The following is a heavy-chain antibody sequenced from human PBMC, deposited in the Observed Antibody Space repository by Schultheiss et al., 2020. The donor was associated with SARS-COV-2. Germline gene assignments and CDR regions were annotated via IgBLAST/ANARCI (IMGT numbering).Heavy chain of an antibody. D-gene: IGHD5-18*01. CDR2: VSAYNGNT. Sequence: ASVKVSCKASGYTFTSYDINWVRQATGQGLEWMGWVSAYNGNTNYAQKFQGRVTITADKSTSTAYMELSSLRSDDTAVYYCARGNVDTAMVTPNYFDYWGQGTLVTVSS. CDR3: ARGNVDTAMVTPNYFDY. CDR1: GYTFTSYD. V-gene: IGHV1-18*01. J-gene: IGHJ4*02.